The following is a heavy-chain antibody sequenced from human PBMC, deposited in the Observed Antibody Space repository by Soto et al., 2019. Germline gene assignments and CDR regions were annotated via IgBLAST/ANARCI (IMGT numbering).Heavy chain of an antibody. CDR3: ARGDTVYDV. D-gene: IGHD2-15*01. V-gene: IGHV6-1*01. Sequence: SQTLSLTCGISGDSVSSTSAAWHWIRQSPSRGLEWLGRTYYRSKWYNDCALSMKSRITINPDTSKNQFSLQLNSVTPEDTAVYYCARGDTVYDVWGQGTTVTVSS. CDR2: TYYRSKWYN. J-gene: IGHJ6*02. CDR1: GDSVSSTSAA.